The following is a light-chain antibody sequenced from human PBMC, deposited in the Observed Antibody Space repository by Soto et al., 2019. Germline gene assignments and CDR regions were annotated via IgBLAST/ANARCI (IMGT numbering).Light chain of an antibody. Sequence: EDVLTQSPGTLSLSPGERATLSGRASQSVSSVYLAWYQQRPGQAPSLLMYGASSRATGTPERFSGSGSGTDFTLTISRLEPEDFAVYYCQQYGSSPRTFGQGTKV. CDR3: QQYGSSPRT. CDR2: GAS. J-gene: IGKJ1*01. V-gene: IGKV3-20*01. CDR1: QSVSSVY.